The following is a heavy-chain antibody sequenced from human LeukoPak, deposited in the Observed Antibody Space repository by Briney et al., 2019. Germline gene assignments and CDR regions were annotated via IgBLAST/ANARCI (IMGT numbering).Heavy chain of an antibody. CDR2: INSDGSST. CDR3: ARDRIAARPSSYYFDH. V-gene: IGHV3-74*01. J-gene: IGHJ4*02. Sequence: PGGSLRLSGASSGFTFSSDWMHWVRHAAGKGLVWVSRINSDGSSTSYADSVKGRFTISRDNAKNTLYLQMNSLRAEDTAVYYCARDRIAARPSSYYFDHWGQGTLVTVSS. CDR1: GFTFSSDW. D-gene: IGHD6-6*01.